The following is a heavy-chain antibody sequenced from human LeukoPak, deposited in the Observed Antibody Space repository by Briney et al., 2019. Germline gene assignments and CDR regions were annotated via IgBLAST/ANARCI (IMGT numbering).Heavy chain of an antibody. D-gene: IGHD1-26*01. V-gene: IGHV3-7*01. CDR2: IKQDGSEK. CDR1: GFTFSSYW. Sequence: HPGGSLRLSCAASGFTFSSYWMSWVRQAPGKGLEWVANIKQDGSEKYYVDSVKGRFTISRDNAKSSLYLQMNSLRAEDTAVYYCARDSLGGSYYLHTPLDYWGQGTLVTVSS. J-gene: IGHJ4*02. CDR3: ARDSLGGSYYLHTPLDY.